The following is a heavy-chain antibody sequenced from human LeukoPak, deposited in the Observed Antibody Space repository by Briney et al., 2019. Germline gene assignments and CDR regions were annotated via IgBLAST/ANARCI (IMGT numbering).Heavy chain of an antibody. D-gene: IGHD3-22*01. CDR2: IYYSGST. J-gene: IGHJ4*02. Sequence: SETLSLTCAVYGGSFSGYYWSWIRQPPGKGLEWIGYIYYSGSTNYNPSLKSRVTISVDTSKNQFSLKLSSVTAADTAVYYCARNYYDSSGYYLYYFDYWGQGTLVTVSS. CDR1: GGSFSGYY. V-gene: IGHV4-59*01. CDR3: ARNYYDSSGYYLYYFDY.